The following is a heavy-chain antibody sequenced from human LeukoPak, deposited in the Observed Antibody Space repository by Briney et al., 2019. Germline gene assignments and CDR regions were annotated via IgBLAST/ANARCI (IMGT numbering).Heavy chain of an antibody. CDR3: ARMGSSSWSPQQYSWFDP. D-gene: IGHD6-13*01. J-gene: IGHJ5*02. CDR1: GGSISSYY. Sequence: PSETLSLTCTVSGGSISSYYWSWIRQPPGKGLEWIGYIYYSGSTNYHPSLKSRVTISVDTSKNQFSLKLSSVTAADTAVYYCARMGSSSWSPQQYSWFDPWGQGTLVTVSS. CDR2: IYYSGST. V-gene: IGHV4-59*01.